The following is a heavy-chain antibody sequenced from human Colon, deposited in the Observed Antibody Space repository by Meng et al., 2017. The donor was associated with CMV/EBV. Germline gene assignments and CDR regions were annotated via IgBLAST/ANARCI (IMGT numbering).Heavy chain of an antibody. D-gene: IGHD6-13*01. V-gene: IGHV4-34*01. CDR3: ASILFTAAAGGWGGY. Sequence: VHIHQGCPGLLKPSEPRAPPCAVYCGSFSGYYWSWIRQPPGKGLEWIGEINHSGSTNYNPSLKSRVTISVDTSKNQFSLKLSSVTAADTAVYYCASILFTAAAGGWGGYWGQGTLVTVSS. CDR2: INHSGST. CDR1: CGSFSGYY. J-gene: IGHJ4*02.